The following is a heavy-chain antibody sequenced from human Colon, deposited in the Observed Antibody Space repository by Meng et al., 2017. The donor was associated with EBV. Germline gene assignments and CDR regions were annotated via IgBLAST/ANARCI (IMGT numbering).Heavy chain of an antibody. CDR1: GGSVSSDNYC. V-gene: IGHV4-61*03. Sequence: VQLQGSVPGLVQHSETLSLTRTLSGGSVSSDNYCWSWMRQPPRKRLEWIGSRYHSGYTDYNPSLKSRVTISLDTSKTHLALKLASVTAADTAVYDCARFQLLSFGEQTWSQGSLVTVSS. CDR3: ARFQLLSFGEQT. J-gene: IGHJ5*02. D-gene: IGHD3-10*01. CDR2: RYHSGYT.